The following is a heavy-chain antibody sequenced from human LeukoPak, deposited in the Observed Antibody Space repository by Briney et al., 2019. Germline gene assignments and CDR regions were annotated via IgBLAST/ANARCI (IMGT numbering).Heavy chain of an antibody. CDR1: GYTFTGYY. J-gene: IGHJ1*01. Sequence: GASVKVSCKASGYTFTGYYMHWVRQAPGQGLEWMGWINPNSAGTNYAQVFQGRVTMTRDTSINTAYMELSRLKSDDTAIYYCAREFYYDSSGYYYLTYFQHWGQGTLVTVSS. CDR3: AREFYYDSSGYYYLTYFQH. D-gene: IGHD3-22*01. CDR2: INPNSAGT. V-gene: IGHV1-2*02.